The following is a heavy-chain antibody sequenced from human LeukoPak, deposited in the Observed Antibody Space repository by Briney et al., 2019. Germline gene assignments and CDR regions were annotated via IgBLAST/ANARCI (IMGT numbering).Heavy chain of an antibody. CDR2: FDPEDGET. Sequence: ASVKVSCKVSGYTLTELSMHWVRQAPGKGLEWMGGFDPEDGETIYAQKFQGRVTMTEDTSTDTAYMELSSLRSEDTAVYYCATDLRFGELAHYYYGMDVWGLGTTVTVSS. D-gene: IGHD3-10*01. CDR1: GYTLTELS. CDR3: ATDLRFGELAHYYYGMDV. V-gene: IGHV1-24*01. J-gene: IGHJ6*02.